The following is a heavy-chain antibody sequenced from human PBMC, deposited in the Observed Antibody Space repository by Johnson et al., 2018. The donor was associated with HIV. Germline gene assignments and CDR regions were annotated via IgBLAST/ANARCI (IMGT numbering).Heavy chain of an antibody. Sequence: QVQLVESGGGLVKPGGSLRLSCVASGFTFSDYYMSWIRQAPGKGLEWVSYISSGGSTYYADSVKGRFTISRDNSKNTLYLQMNSLRAEDTAVYYCARDTGGGEPYDIWGQGTMVTVSS. CDR1: GFTFSDYY. J-gene: IGHJ3*02. CDR3: ARDTGGGEPYDI. CDR2: ISSGGST. V-gene: IGHV3-11*04. D-gene: IGHD2-21*01.